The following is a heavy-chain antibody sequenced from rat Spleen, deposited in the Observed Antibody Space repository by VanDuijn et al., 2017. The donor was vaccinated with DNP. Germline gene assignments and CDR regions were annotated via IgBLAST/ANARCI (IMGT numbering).Heavy chain of an antibody. D-gene: IGHD1-6*01. Sequence: EVQLVESGGGLVQPGRSLKLSCAASGFTFSDCYMAWVRQAPTKGLEWVAYISSGGGSTYYGDSVKGRFTISRDSAKDTLYLQMHSLRSEDTATYYCARHERTTGLGFDYWGQGVMVTVSS. V-gene: IGHV5-25*01. CDR3: ARHERTTGLGFDY. CDR2: ISSGGGST. J-gene: IGHJ2*01. CDR1: GFTFSDCY.